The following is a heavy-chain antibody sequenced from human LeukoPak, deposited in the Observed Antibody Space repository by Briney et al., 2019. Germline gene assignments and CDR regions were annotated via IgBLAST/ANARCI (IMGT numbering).Heavy chain of an antibody. V-gene: IGHV5-51*01. CDR3: ARRIYDFWSGYWFDY. D-gene: IGHD3-3*01. J-gene: IGHJ4*02. Sequence: GESLKISCKGSGYSFTSYWIGWVRQMPGKGLEWMGIIYPGDSDTRYSPSFQGQVTISAGKSISTAYLQWSSLKASDTAMYYCARRIYDFWSGYWFDYWGQGTLVTVSS. CDR1: GYSFTSYW. CDR2: IYPGDSDT.